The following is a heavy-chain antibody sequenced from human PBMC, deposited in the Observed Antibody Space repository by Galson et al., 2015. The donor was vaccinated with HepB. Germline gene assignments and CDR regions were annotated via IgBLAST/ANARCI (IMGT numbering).Heavy chain of an antibody. J-gene: IGHJ4*02. Sequence: SVKVSCKASGGTFSSYAISWVRQAPGQGLEWMGGIIPILGIANYAQKFQGRVTITADKSTSTAYMELSSLRSEDTAVYYCARSITMVQGPPGHFDYWGQGTLVTVSS. D-gene: IGHD3-10*01. CDR3: ARSITMVQGPPGHFDY. CDR2: IIPILGIA. V-gene: IGHV1-69*10. CDR1: GGTFSSYA.